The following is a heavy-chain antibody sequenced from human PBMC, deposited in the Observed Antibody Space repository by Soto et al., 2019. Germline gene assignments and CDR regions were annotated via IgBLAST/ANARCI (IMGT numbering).Heavy chain of an antibody. CDR1: GGSISSSTYY. V-gene: IGHV4-39*01. D-gene: IGHD1-26*01. CDR2: IYYSGST. CDR3: ARLGAPYYFDS. Sequence: QLQLQESGPGLVKPSETLSLTCTVSGGSISSSTYYWGWIRQPPGKGLEWIGSIYYSGSTYYNPPLKTRVTLSVDPSQHQFALKLSSVTAADTAVYYCARLGAPYYFDSWGQGTLVTVSS. J-gene: IGHJ4*02.